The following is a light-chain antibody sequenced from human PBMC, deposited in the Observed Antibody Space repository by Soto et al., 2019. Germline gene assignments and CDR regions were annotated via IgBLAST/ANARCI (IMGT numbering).Light chain of an antibody. J-gene: IGKJ2*01. V-gene: IGKV2D-29*01. CDR1: ESLADWGGSTF. CDR3: MQSLKIPHA. Sequence: EIVLTQTPLSLSVTPGQPASISCKSSESLADWGGSTFLYWYLQRPGQPPKLLMYDVSHRFSGVPDRFSGSGSGTDFTLKISRVEADDTGIYYCMQSLKIPHAFGRGTKLEIK. CDR2: DVS.